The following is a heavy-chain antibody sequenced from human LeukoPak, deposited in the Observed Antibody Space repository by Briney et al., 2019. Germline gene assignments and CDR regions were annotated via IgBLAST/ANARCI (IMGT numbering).Heavy chain of an antibody. D-gene: IGHD3-22*01. CDR3: AREPYYDSSGYSPDY. CDR2: ISSSGSFI. CDR1: GFTFSDYY. Sequence: GGSLRLSCAASGFTFSDYYMSWIRQAPGKGLEWVSYISSSGSFIYYAGSVKGRFTISRDNAKNPLYLHMNSLRAEDTALYYCAREPYYDSSGYSPDYWGQGTLVTVSS. J-gene: IGHJ4*02. V-gene: IGHV3-11*04.